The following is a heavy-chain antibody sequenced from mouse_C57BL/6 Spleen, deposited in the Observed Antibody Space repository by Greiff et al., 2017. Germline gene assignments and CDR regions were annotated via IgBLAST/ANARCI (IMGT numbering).Heavy chain of an antibody. D-gene: IGHD3-1*01. V-gene: IGHV1-64*01. J-gene: IGHJ4*01. CDR2: IHPNSGST. CDR1: GYTFTSYW. Sequence: VKLMESGAELVKPGASVKLSCKASGYTFTSYWMHWVKQRPGQGLEWIGMIHPNSGSTNYNEKFKSKATLTVDKSSSTAYMQLSSLTSEDSAVYYCARAGSGAMDYWGQGTSVTVSS. CDR3: ARAGSGAMDY.